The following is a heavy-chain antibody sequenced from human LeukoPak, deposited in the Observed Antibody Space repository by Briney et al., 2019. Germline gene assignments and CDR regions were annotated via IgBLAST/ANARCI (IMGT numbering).Heavy chain of an antibody. CDR1: GGTFSSYA. CDR3: ARSELLWFGKVNSGFDF. D-gene: IGHD3-10*01. V-gene: IGHV1-69*05. CDR2: IIPIFGTA. J-gene: IGHJ4*02. Sequence: SVKVSCKASGGTFSSYAISWVRQAPGQGLEWMGGIIPIFGTANYAQKFQGRVTITTVESTSTAYMELSSLRSEDTAVYYCARSELLWFGKVNSGFDFWGQGTLVTVSS.